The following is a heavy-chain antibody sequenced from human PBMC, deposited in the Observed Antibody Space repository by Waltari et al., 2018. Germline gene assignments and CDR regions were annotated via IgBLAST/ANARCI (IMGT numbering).Heavy chain of an antibody. D-gene: IGHD1-20*01. J-gene: IGHJ4*02. CDR2: ITVGDDT. CDR3: ATPFYNWDDPLHS. Sequence: EVKLLESGGALVQPGGSLGLSCAPYGTTFNNHAINWVRLAPGTGLGWVSAITVGDDTHYADSVKGRFTISRDTSKDTVYLQMNGLRAEDTAIYYCATPFYNWDDPLHSWGQGTLVTVSS. V-gene: IGHV3-23*01. CDR1: GTTFNNHA.